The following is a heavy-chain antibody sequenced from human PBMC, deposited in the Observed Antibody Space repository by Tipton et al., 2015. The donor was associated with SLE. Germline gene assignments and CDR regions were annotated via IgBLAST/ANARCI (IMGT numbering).Heavy chain of an antibody. CDR1: GFLFNDYA. CDR2: VSWDSGRT. J-gene: IGHJ3*01. Sequence: SGFLFNDYAMHWVRQVPGKGPEWVSGVSWDSGRTGYADSVRGRFTISRDNAKKSLYLEIDTLRTEDTALYYCVKATHDRSGYWLAAFDVWGRGTMVVASS. CDR3: VKATHDRSGYWLAAFDV. V-gene: IGHV3-9*01. D-gene: IGHD3-22*01.